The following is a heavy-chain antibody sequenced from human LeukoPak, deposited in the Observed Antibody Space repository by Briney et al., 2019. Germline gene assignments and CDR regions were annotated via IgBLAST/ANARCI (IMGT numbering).Heavy chain of an antibody. J-gene: IGHJ3*02. V-gene: IGHV4-31*03. CDR2: IYYSGST. D-gene: IGHD3-22*01. CDR1: GGSISSGGYY. CDR3: ARLMTYYYDSSGYFDAFDI. Sequence: SETLSLTCTVSGGSISSGGYYWSWIRQHPGKGLEWIGYIYYSGSTYYNPSLKSRVTISVDTSKNQFFLKLSSVTAADTAVYYCARLMTYYYDSSGYFDAFDIWGQGTMVTVSS.